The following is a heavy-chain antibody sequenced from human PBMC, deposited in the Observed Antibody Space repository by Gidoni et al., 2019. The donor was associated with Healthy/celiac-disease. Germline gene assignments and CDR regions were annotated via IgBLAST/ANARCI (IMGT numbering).Heavy chain of an antibody. CDR1: GSTFSSYA. V-gene: IGHV3-30-3*01. CDR2: ISYDGSNK. Sequence: QVQLVESGGGVVQLGRSPSLPCPASGSTFSSYAMPWVRQAPGKGLEWVAVISYDGSNKYYADSVKGRFTISRDNSKNTLYLQMNSLRAEDTAVYYCARVTHDGDYYFDYWGQGTLVTVSS. J-gene: IGHJ4*02. CDR3: ARVTHDGDYYFDY. D-gene: IGHD4-17*01.